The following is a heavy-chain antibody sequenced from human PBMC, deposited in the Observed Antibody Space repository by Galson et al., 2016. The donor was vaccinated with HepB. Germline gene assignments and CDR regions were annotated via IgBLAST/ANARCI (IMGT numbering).Heavy chain of an antibody. Sequence: SLRLSCAASGFTLNNYALNWVRQAPGKGLERVALISYDGSNRYYGDPVRGRFAISRDTSKNTVYLQMNSLGPEDTAVYYCARDQGWEGGWFDPWGQGTLVTVSS. J-gene: IGHJ5*02. V-gene: IGHV3-30*09. D-gene: IGHD1-26*01. CDR2: ISYDGSNR. CDR3: ARDQGWEGGWFDP. CDR1: GFTLNNYA.